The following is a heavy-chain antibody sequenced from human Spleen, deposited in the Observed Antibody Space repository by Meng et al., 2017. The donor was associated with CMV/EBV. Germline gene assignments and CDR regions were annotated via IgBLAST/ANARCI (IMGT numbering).Heavy chain of an antibody. Sequence: GESLKISCAASEFSFSSYWMTWVRQAPGRGLEWEAKKKQDGSEKYSVDSVRGRFTIPRDNAENSLYLQMNGLRAEDTAVYYCARESSTSYVLDVWGQGTTVTVSS. D-gene: IGHD2-15*01. J-gene: IGHJ6*02. CDR3: ARESSTSYVLDV. CDR2: KKQDGSEK. V-gene: IGHV3-7*01. CDR1: EFSFSSYW.